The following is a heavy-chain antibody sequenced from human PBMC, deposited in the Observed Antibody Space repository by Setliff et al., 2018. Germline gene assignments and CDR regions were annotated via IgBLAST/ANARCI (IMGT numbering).Heavy chain of an antibody. CDR3: ARGNPAERYEY. J-gene: IGHJ1*01. Sequence: ASVKVSCKASGYTFSSYGITWVRQAPGQGLEWMGFISLYDGHTNYAQNFQGRLTVTTDTSTSTAYMELSSLRFDDTAVYYCARGNPAERYEYWGQGTLVTVSS. V-gene: IGHV1-18*01. D-gene: IGHD5-12*01. CDR2: ISLYDGHT. CDR1: GYTFSSYG.